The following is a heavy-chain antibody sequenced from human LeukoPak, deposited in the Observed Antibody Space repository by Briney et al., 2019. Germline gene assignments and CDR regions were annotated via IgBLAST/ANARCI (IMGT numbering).Heavy chain of an antibody. V-gene: IGHV3-48*01. J-gene: IGHJ4*02. CDR1: GFTFSSYS. CDR3: ARAHWSPPSY. Sequence: GGSLRLSCVASGFTFSSYSLNWVRQAPGKGLEWVSYIGVSSSLVRYADSVKGRFTISRDNAKNSLYLQMDSLRAEDTAMYYCARAHWSPPSYWGQGTLVTVSS. CDR2: IGVSSSLV. D-gene: IGHD2-8*02.